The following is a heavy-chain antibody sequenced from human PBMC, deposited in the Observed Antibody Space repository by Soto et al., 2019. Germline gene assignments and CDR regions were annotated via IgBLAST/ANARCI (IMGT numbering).Heavy chain of an antibody. CDR2: ITSDGSDT. CDR1: GFTFSSYW. V-gene: IGHV3-74*01. D-gene: IGHD3-10*01. CDR3: ARDKGPLYGPGSFAY. J-gene: IGHJ4*02. Sequence: EVQLVESGGGLVQPGGSLRLSCAASGFTFSSYWMHWVRQAPGKGLVWVSRITSDGSDTTYADSVKGRFTISRDNAKNTLLLQLNSMRAEDTAVYYCARDKGPLYGPGSFAYWGQGTLVTVSS.